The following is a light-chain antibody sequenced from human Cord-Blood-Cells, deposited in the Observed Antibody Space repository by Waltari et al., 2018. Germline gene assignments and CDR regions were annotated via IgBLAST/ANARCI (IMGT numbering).Light chain of an antibody. CDR3: SSYTSSSTLDVV. CDR1: RSDVGGYNY. CDR2: DVS. V-gene: IGLV2-14*01. J-gene: IGLJ2*01. Sequence: QSAPPQPASVSRSPGQPITIPCPGTRSDVGGYNYVSWYQQHPGKAPKLMIYDVSNRPSGVSNRFSGSKSGNTASLTISGLQAEDEADYYCSSYTSSSTLDVVFGGGTKLTVL.